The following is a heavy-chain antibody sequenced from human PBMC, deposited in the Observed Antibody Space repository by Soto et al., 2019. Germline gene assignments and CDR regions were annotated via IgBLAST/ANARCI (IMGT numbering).Heavy chain of an antibody. Sequence: ASVKVSCKASGGTFSSYAISWVRQAPGQGLEWMGGIIPIFGTANYAQKFQGRVTITADESTSTAYMELSSLRSEDTAVYYCARGVAAAGKPPGSYYYYGMDVWGQGTTVTVSS. V-gene: IGHV1-69*13. CDR3: ARGVAAAGKPPGSYYYYGMDV. J-gene: IGHJ6*02. D-gene: IGHD6-13*01. CDR1: GGTFSSYA. CDR2: IIPIFGTA.